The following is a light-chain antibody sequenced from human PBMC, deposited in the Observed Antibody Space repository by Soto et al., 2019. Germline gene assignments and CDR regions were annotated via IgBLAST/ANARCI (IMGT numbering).Light chain of an antibody. CDR3: QQYGSSPQT. V-gene: IGKV3-20*01. CDR2: HAS. CDR1: QGVASRY. J-gene: IGKJ1*01. Sequence: EIVLTQSPGTLSLSPGERATLSCRASQGVASRYLAWYQQKPGQAPRLLIYHASSRAIGIPDRFSGSGSGTDFTLTISGLEPEDFAVYYCQQYGSSPQTFGQGTKVEVK.